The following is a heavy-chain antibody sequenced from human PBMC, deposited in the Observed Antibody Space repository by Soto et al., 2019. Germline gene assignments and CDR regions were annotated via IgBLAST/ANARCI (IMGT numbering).Heavy chain of an antibody. CDR1: GFMFSSYA. CDR3: AKLTYPSDSTGYYYERVSGWIDS. V-gene: IGHV3-23*01. CDR2: ISASGGTA. J-gene: IGHJ5*01. Sequence: GGSLRLSCAASGFMFSSYAMSWVRQAPGQGLEWVSSISASGGTANLADSVEGRCTISRDNSKSTLYLQMNSLRAEDTAVYYCAKLTYPSDSTGYYYERVSGWIDSWGQGT. D-gene: IGHD3-22*01.